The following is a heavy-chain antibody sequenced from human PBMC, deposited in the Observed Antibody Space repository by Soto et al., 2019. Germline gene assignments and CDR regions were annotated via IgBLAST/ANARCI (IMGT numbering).Heavy chain of an antibody. J-gene: IGHJ6*03. CDR2: INDSGNI. V-gene: IGHV4-34*01. D-gene: IGHD3-10*01. Sequence: QVQLQQWGAGLLKPSETLSLTCAVYGGSFSGYQWTWIRQTPGKGLEWIGEINDSGNINYNPSLKSRVTLWVDVAKKQVSLRLSSVTAADTAVYYCASGLLLWFGELSRRGGYYYYMDVWGKGTTVTVSS. CDR3: ASGLLLWFGELSRRGGYYYYMDV. CDR1: GGSFSGYQ.